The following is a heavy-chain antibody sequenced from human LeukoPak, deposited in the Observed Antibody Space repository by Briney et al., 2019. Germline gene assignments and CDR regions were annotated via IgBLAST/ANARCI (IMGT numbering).Heavy chain of an antibody. CDR1: GFTFSNCV. D-gene: IGHD1-26*01. V-gene: IGHV3-23*01. Sequence: GGSLRLPCAASGFTFSNCVMSWVRQAPGKGLEWVSAISGSGDTTYYADSVKGRFTISRDNSKNTLYLQMNSLRVEDTAVYYCVKDRPGTREPIDYWGQGTLVTVSS. CDR3: VKDRPGTREPIDY. CDR2: ISGSGDTT. J-gene: IGHJ4*02.